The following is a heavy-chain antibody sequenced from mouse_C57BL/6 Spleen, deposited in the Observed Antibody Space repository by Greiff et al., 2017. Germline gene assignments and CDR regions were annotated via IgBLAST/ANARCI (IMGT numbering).Heavy chain of an antibody. CDR1: GYTFTDYY. J-gene: IGHJ1*03. D-gene: IGHD1-1*01. CDR2: IYPGSGNT. CDR3: ARSNYYGRSPYWYFDV. V-gene: IGHV1-84*01. Sequence: QVQLKQSGPELVKPGASVKISCKASGYTFTDYYINWVKQRPGQGLEWIGWIYPGSGNTKYNEKFKGKATLTVDTSSSTAYMQLSSLTSEDSAVYFCARSNYYGRSPYWYFDVWGTGTTVTVSS.